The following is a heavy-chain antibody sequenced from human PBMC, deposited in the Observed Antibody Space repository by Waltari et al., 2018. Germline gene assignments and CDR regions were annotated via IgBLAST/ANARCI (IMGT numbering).Heavy chain of an antibody. Sequence: QVQLVQSGAEVKKPGSSVKVSCKASGGTFSSYAITWVPQAPRQGLEWMGGIIPIFGTANYAQKFQGRVKITADESTSTAYMELSSLRSEDTAVYYCARDPPYDSSGYYDRSDYWGQGTLVTVSS. CDR1: GGTFSSYA. V-gene: IGHV1-69*13. CDR3: ARDPPYDSSGYYDRSDY. J-gene: IGHJ4*02. CDR2: IIPIFGTA. D-gene: IGHD3-22*01.